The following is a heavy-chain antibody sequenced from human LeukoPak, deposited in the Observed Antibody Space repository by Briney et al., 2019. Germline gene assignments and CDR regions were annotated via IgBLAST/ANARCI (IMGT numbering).Heavy chain of an antibody. D-gene: IGHD1-26*01. CDR1: GFTFDDYG. CDR3: ASGHVVGASYRIGPFYYFDY. Sequence: GGSLRLSCAASGFTFDDYGMSWVRQAPGKGLEWVSGINWNGGSTGYADSVKGRFTISRDNAKNSLYLQMNSLRAEDTALYYCASGHVVGASYRIGPFYYFDYWGQGTLVTVSS. V-gene: IGHV3-20*04. CDR2: INWNGGST. J-gene: IGHJ4*02.